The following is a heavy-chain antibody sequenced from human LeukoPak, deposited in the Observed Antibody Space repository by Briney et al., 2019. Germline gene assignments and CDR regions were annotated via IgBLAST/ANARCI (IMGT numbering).Heavy chain of an antibody. Sequence: SVKVSCKASGYTFTSYGISWVRQAPGQGLEWMGGIIPIFGTANYAQKFQGRVTITADESTSTAYMELSSLRSEDTAVYYCAREARRRPYYYDSSGYYYYFDYWGQGTLVTVSS. D-gene: IGHD3-22*01. CDR1: GYTFTSYG. CDR2: IIPIFGTA. V-gene: IGHV1-69*13. CDR3: AREARRRPYYYDSSGYYYYFDY. J-gene: IGHJ4*02.